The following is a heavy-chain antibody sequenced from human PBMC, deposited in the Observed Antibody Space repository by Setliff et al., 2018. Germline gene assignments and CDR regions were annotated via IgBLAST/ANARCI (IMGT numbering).Heavy chain of an antibody. CDR3: ARAGPTVTFFRVLVISWWDP. D-gene: IGHD3-3*01. Sequence: SEPLSLTCTVSGDSISSGSYYWTWIRQPAGKGLEWIGHFHTGGSTNYNRSLRSRVSISVDTSKNQFSLKLSSVTAADTATYYCARAGPTVTFFRVLVISWWDPWGQGSLVTVS. CDR2: FHTGGST. V-gene: IGHV4-61*09. J-gene: IGHJ5*02. CDR1: GDSISSGSYY.